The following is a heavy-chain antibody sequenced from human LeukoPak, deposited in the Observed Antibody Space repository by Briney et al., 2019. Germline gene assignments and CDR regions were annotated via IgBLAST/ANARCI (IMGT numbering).Heavy chain of an antibody. V-gene: IGHV1-46*01. D-gene: IGHD3-10*01. CDR2: IIPSDGST. CDR1: EDSFSKYF. CDR3: ARGKVVTMVRGVIITYFDY. J-gene: IGHJ4*02. Sequence: ASVKLSFNASEDSFSKYFSPWVRQPPVHGLEWMGIIIPSDGSTSYAQKFQGRVTMTRDTSTSTVYMELSSLRSEDTAVYYCARGKVVTMVRGVIITYFDYWGQGTLVTVSS.